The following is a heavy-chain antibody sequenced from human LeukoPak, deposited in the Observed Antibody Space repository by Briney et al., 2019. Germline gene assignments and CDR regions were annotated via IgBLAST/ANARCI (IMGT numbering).Heavy chain of an antibody. Sequence: GGSLRLSCAASGVTLRSYAMSWVRRAPGKGLEWVSSISSTSSYIYYADSVKGRFTISRDNAKNSLYLQMNSLRAEDTAVYYCARDAGITGTTDLDYWGQGTLVTVSS. D-gene: IGHD1-7*01. CDR1: GVTLRSYA. J-gene: IGHJ4*02. CDR2: ISSTSSYI. CDR3: ARDAGITGTTDLDY. V-gene: IGHV3-21*01.